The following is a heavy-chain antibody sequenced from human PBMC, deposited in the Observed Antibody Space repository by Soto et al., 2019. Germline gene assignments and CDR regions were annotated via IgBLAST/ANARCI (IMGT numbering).Heavy chain of an antibody. CDR3: ANDDLGHCSTISCYDVDS. D-gene: IGHD2-2*01. Sequence: QVQLVESGGGVVQPGRSLRLSCAASGFSFSIYGMHWVRQAPGKGLEWVAVISYDGSNKQYADSVKGRFTISRDNSKNMVDLQTNSLRTEAAAVYYGANDDLGHCSTISCYDVDSWGQGALVTVPS. CDR1: GFSFSIYG. V-gene: IGHV3-30*18. CDR2: ISYDGSNK. J-gene: IGHJ4*02.